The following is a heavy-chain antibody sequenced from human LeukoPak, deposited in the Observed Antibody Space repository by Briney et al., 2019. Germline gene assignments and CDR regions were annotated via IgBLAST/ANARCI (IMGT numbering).Heavy chain of an antibody. CDR1: GFTFSSYG. CDR2: ISYDGSNK. CDR3: ARVSYSYGPNAFDI. J-gene: IGHJ3*02. Sequence: PGGSLRLSCAASGFTFSSYGIHWVRQAPGKGLEWVAVISYDGSNKYYADSVKGRFTISRDNSKNTLYLQMNSLRAEDTAVYYCARVSYSYGPNAFDIWGQGTMVTVSS. D-gene: IGHD5-18*01. V-gene: IGHV3-30*19.